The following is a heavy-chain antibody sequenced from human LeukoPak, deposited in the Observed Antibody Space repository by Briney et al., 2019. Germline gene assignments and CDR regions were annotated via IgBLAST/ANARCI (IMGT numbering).Heavy chain of an antibody. J-gene: IGHJ4*02. V-gene: IGHV4-34*01. CDR2: IDYREST. CDR1: GGSFSGYY. CDR3: ARERWLQFPDY. Sequence: SETLSLTCAVYGGSFSGYYWSWIRQPPGKGLEWIGEIDYRESTNYNPSLKSRVTISVDTSKNQFSLKLSSVTAADTAVYYCARERWLQFPDYWGQGTLVTVSS. D-gene: IGHD5-24*01.